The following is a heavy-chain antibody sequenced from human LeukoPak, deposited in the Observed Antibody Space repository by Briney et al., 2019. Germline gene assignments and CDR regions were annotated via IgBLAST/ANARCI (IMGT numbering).Heavy chain of an antibody. CDR2: IYYSGST. Sequence: SETLSLTCTVSGGSISSSSYYWGWIRQPPGKGLEWIGYIYYSGSTNYNPSLKSRVTISVDTSKNQFSLKLSSVTAADTAFYYCARTGTRGNWFDPWGQGTLVTVSS. CDR3: ARTGTRGNWFDP. D-gene: IGHD3-10*01. J-gene: IGHJ5*02. V-gene: IGHV4-61*05. CDR1: GGSISSSSYY.